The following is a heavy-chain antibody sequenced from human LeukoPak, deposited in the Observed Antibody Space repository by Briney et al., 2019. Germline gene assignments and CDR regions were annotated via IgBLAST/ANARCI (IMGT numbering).Heavy chain of an antibody. V-gene: IGHV4-30-4*01. CDR2: IYYSGST. J-gene: IGHJ3*02. CDR1: GGSISSGDYY. CDR3: ASTSFGVVKPDDAFDI. Sequence: SETLSLTCTVSGGSISSGDYYWSWIRQPPGKGLEWIGYIYYSGSTYYNPSLKSRVTISVDTSKNQFSLKLSSVTAADTAVYYCASTSFGVVKPDDAFDIWGQGTMVTVSS. D-gene: IGHD3-3*01.